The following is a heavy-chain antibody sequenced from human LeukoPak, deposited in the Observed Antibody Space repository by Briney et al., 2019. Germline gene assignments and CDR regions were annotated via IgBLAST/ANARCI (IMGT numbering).Heavy chain of an antibody. V-gene: IGHV3-30*18. CDR2: ISYDGSNK. J-gene: IGHJ5*02. CDR3: AKAIAVAATGNWFDP. D-gene: IGHD6-19*01. CDR1: GFTFSSYG. Sequence: GGSLRLSCAASGFTFSSYGMHWVRQAPGKGLEWVAVISYDGSNKYYADSVKGRFTISRDNSKNTLYLQMNSLRAEDTAVYYCAKAIAVAATGNWFDPWGQGTLVTVSS.